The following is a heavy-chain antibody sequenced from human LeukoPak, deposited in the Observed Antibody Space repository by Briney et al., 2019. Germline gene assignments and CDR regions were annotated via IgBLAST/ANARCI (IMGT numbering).Heavy chain of an antibody. CDR3: ARLLKYYYGSGSYSDAFDI. Sequence: GGSLRLSCAASGFTVSSNDMNWVRQAPGKGREWVSVIFSGGSTYYADSVKGRFTISRDNSKNTLCLQMNTLRAEDTAVYYCARLLKYYYGSGSYSDAFDIWGQGTVVTVSS. CDR1: GFTVSSND. J-gene: IGHJ3*02. D-gene: IGHD3-10*01. V-gene: IGHV3-53*01. CDR2: IFSGGST.